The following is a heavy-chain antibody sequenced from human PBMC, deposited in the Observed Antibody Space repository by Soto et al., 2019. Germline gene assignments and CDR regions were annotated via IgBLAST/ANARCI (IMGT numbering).Heavy chain of an antibody. CDR1: GFTFSSYW. D-gene: IGHD2-15*01. Sequence: EVQLVESGGGLVQPGGSQRLSCAASGFTFSSYWMSWVRQAPGKGLEWVANIKQDGSEKYYVDSVKGRFTISRDNAKNSLYLQMNSLRAEDTAVYYCASGVAATPYYFDYWGQGTLVTVSS. CDR2: IKQDGSEK. V-gene: IGHV3-7*01. J-gene: IGHJ4*02. CDR3: ASGVAATPYYFDY.